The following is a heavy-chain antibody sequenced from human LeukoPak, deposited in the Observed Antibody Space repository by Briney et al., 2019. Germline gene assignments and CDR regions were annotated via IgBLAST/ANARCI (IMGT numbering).Heavy chain of an antibody. CDR3: ARWHSHGRYFDY. D-gene: IGHD2-21*01. J-gene: IGHJ4*02. V-gene: IGHV4-4*07. Sequence: SETLSLTCTVSGGSISSYYWSWIRQPAGKGLEWIGRIYTSGSTNYNPSLKSRVAISVDTSKNQFSLKLTSATAADTAVYYCARWHSHGRYFDYWGQGALVTVSS. CDR2: IYTSGST. CDR1: GGSISSYY.